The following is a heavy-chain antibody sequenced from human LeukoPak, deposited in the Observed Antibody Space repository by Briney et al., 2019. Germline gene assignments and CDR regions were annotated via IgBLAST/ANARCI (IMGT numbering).Heavy chain of an antibody. D-gene: IGHD3-22*01. CDR1: GYTFTGYY. CDR2: INPNSGGT. Sequence: ASVKASCKASGYTFTGYYMHWVRQAPGQGLEWMGWINPNSGGTNYAQKFQGRVTMTRDTSISTAYMELSRLRSDDTAAYYCARISRDSSGYYYVDYWGQGTLVTVSS. CDR3: ARISRDSSGYYYVDY. V-gene: IGHV1-2*02. J-gene: IGHJ4*02.